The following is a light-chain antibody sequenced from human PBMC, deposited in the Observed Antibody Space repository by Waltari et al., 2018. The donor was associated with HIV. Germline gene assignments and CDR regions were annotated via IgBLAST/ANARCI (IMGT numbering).Light chain of an antibody. CDR2: DAS. V-gene: IGKV1-33*01. Sequence: DIQMTQSPSSLSASVGDRVTITHQASQDISKYLSWHQQKPGKAPRLLISDASNLQTGVPSRFSGSGSGTDFTFTISSLQPEDIATYFCQQYDSLPFTFGPGTKVDIK. J-gene: IGKJ3*01. CDR1: QDISKY. CDR3: QQYDSLPFT.